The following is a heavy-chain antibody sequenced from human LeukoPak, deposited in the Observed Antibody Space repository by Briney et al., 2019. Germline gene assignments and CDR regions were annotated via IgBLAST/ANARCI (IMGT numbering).Heavy chain of an antibody. V-gene: IGHV3-30*02. CDR3: AKLVEWLREGPDGFDY. D-gene: IGHD5-12*01. J-gene: IGHJ4*02. Sequence: GGSLRLSCAASGFTFSSYGVHWVRQAPGKGLEWVAFIRYDGSNKYYADSVKGRFTISRDNSKNTLYPQMNSLRAEDTAVYYCAKLVEWLREGPDGFDYWGQGTLVTVSS. CDR2: IRYDGSNK. CDR1: GFTFSSYG.